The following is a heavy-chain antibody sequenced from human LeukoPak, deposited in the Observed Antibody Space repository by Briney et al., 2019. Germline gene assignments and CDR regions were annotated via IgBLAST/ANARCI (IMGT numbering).Heavy chain of an antibody. J-gene: IGHJ5*02. CDR3: ARGLRLMTTVTTYWFDP. V-gene: IGHV4-61*01. Sequence: SETLSLTCTVSGGSVSSGSYYWSWIRQPPGKGLEWIGYIYYSGSTNYNPSLKSRVTISVDTSKNQFSLKLSSVTAADTAVYYCARGLRLMTTVTTYWFDPWGQGTLVTVSS. CDR1: GGSVSSGSYY. CDR2: IYYSGST. D-gene: IGHD4-17*01.